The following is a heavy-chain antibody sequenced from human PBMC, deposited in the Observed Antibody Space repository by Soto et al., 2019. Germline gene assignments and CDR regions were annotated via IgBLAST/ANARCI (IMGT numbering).Heavy chain of an antibody. V-gene: IGHV1-2*02. D-gene: IGHD2-15*01. CDR1: GYTFTGYY. Sequence: GASVKVSCKASGYTFTGYYMHWVRQAPGQGLEWMGWINPNSGDTNYAQKVQGRVTMTTDTSTSTVYMELRSLGPDDTAVYYCTRDWYCGGGTCFNCFDPWGQGTLVTVSS. CDR2: INPNSGDT. CDR3: TRDWYCGGGTCFNCFDP. J-gene: IGHJ5*02.